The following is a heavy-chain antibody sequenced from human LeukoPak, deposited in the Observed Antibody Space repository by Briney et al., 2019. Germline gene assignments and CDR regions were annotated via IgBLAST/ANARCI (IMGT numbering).Heavy chain of an antibody. V-gene: IGHV4-59*08. D-gene: IGHD6-13*01. CDR3: ARLNVLDSSVLHHFDH. CDR1: GASISSYY. J-gene: IGHJ4*02. CDR2: IYYSGST. Sequence: SETLSLTCTVSGASISSYYWSWIRQPPGKGLERIGYIYYSGSTNYNPSLKSRVTISVDTSKNHFSLKLNSVTAADTAVYYCARLNVLDSSVLHHFDHWGQGTLVTVSS.